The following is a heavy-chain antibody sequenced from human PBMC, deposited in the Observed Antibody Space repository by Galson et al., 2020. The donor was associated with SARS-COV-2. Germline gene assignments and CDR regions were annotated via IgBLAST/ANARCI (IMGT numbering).Heavy chain of an antibody. D-gene: IGHD2-15*01. Sequence: SQTPSLTCIVSGTSISSYYWSWVRQPPGKGLEWIGCISHTGNSNYNPSLQSRVTISVSTSKNQFSLRLSSVTAADTAVYYCARHPPGVMSSRTGVSAIDYWGQGTLVTVSS. CDR3: ARHPPGVMSSRTGVSAIDY. V-gene: IGHV4-59*08. CDR1: GTSISSYY. J-gene: IGHJ4*01. CDR2: ISHTGNS.